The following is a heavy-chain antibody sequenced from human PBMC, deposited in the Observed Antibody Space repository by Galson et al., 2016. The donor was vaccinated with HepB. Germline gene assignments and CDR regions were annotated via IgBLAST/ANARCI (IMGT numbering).Heavy chain of an antibody. CDR1: GFSLSTSGVS. Sequence: PALVKPTQTLTLTCTFSGFSLSTSGVSVGWIRQPPGKALECLALIYWDDDKRYSPSLRSRLTITKDTSKNQVVLTMTNMDPVDTATYYCAHSRFFGSGNPFGSDYYFDSWGQGTLVTVSS. CDR3: AHSRFFGSGNPFGSDYYFDS. J-gene: IGHJ4*02. CDR2: IYWDDDK. D-gene: IGHD3-10*01. V-gene: IGHV2-5*02.